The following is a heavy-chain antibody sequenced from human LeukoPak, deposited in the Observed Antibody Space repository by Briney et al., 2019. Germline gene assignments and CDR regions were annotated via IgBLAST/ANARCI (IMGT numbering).Heavy chain of an antibody. Sequence: GGSLRLSCAASGFTFGDYWMSWVRQAPGRGLEWVANIKQDGGEKYYVGSVRGRFTISRDNARDSLYLQMNNLRADDTAVYYCARDSSSLWTGYFQRWGQGTLVTVSS. D-gene: IGHD6-19*01. CDR3: ARDSSSLWTGYFQR. V-gene: IGHV3-7*01. CDR2: IKQDGGEK. J-gene: IGHJ1*01. CDR1: GFTFGDYW.